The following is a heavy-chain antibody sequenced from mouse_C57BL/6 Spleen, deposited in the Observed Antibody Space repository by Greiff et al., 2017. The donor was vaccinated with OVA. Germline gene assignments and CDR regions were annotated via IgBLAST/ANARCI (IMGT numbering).Heavy chain of an antibody. J-gene: IGHJ2*01. V-gene: IGHV14-4*01. CDR1: GFNIKDDY. D-gene: IGHD1-1*01. CDR3: TVYYGSSSDY. CDR2: IDPENGDT. Sequence: EVQLQQSGAELVRPGASVKLSCTASGFNIKDDYMHWVKRRPEQGLEWIGWIDPENGDTEYASKFQGKATITADTSSNTAYLQLSSLTSEDTAVYYCTVYYGSSSDYWGQGTTLTVSS.